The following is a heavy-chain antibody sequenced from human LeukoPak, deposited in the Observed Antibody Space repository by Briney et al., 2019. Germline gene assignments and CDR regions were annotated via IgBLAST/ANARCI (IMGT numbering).Heavy chain of an antibody. J-gene: IGHJ4*02. CDR2: IYTTGTA. D-gene: IGHD5-18*01. CDR3: ARSGGYSYEDY. CDR1: GGSIGPYY. V-gene: IGHV4-4*07. Sequence: SETLSPTCIVSGGSIGPYYWSWIRQAAGKGPEWIGRIYTTGTADYNPSLKGRVFLSVDTSKNQFSLKVTSVTAADTAVYYCARSGGYSYEDYWGQGTLVTVSS.